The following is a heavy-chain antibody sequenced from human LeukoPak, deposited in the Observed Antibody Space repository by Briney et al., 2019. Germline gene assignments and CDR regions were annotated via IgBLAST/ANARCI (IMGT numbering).Heavy chain of an antibody. V-gene: IGHV4-39*07. Sequence: SETLSLTCIVPGGSISSSNYYWAWIRQPPGKGLEWIGTFYSGGSAYYNPSLTSRVSISKDTSDNQFSLRLYSVTAADTAVYYCATRPGGSTWFGVFDYWSRGTLVTVSS. D-gene: IGHD3-10*01. J-gene: IGHJ4*02. CDR1: GGSISSSNYY. CDR2: FYSGGSA. CDR3: ATRPGGSTWFGVFDY.